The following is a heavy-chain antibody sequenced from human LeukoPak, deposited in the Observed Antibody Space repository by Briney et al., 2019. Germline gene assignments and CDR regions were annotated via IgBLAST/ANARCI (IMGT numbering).Heavy chain of an antibody. Sequence: PGGSLRLSCAASGFTFSSYEMNWVRQAPGKGLEWVSYISSNGSTIYYADSVKGRFTISRDNAKNSLYLQMNSLRAEDTAVYYCARTDIVATILLMDDAFDIWGQGTMVTVSS. J-gene: IGHJ3*02. D-gene: IGHD5-12*01. V-gene: IGHV3-48*03. CDR2: ISSNGSTI. CDR3: ARTDIVATILLMDDAFDI. CDR1: GFTFSSYE.